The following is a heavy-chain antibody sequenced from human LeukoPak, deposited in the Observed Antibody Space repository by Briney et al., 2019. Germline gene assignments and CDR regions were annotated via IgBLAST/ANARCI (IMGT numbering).Heavy chain of an antibody. J-gene: IGHJ4*02. Sequence: GESLQISCKASEYRFNDEWIGWVRQKPGEGLEWMGIIYPGDSDTRYSPSFQGQVTISADKSISTAFLQWSSLKASDTAMYYCARSDGGWSYFDYWGQGTLVTVSS. CDR3: ARSDGGWSYFDY. CDR1: EYRFNDEW. CDR2: IYPGDSDT. D-gene: IGHD6-19*01. V-gene: IGHV5-51*01.